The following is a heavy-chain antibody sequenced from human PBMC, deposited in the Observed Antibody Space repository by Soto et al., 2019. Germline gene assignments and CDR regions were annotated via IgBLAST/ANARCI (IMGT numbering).Heavy chain of an antibody. CDR2: ISSGSSTI. V-gene: IGHV3-48*02. D-gene: IGHD1-20*01. CDR3: ARKNNWNWFDP. Sequence: EVQLVESGGGLVQPGGSLRLSCAASGFTFSSYSMNWVRQAPGKGLEWVSYISSGSSTIYYADSVKGRFTISRDNAKNSLYLQMTSLRDEDTAVYYCARKNNWNWFDPWGQGTLVTVSS. J-gene: IGHJ5*02. CDR1: GFTFSSYS.